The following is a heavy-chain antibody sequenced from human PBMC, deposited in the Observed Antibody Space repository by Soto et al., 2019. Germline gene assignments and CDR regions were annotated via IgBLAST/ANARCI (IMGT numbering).Heavy chain of an antibody. J-gene: IGHJ6*02. CDR3: TKGQLWLRGYYYGMDV. CDR1: GFTFSNAW. Sequence: EVQLVESGGGLVKPGGSLRLSCAASGFTFSNAWMNWVRQAPGKGLEWVGRIKSKTDGGTTDYAAPVKGRFTISRDDSKNTLYLQMNSLKTEDAAVYYCTKGQLWLRGYYYGMDVWGQGTTVTVSS. V-gene: IGHV3-15*07. CDR2: IKSKTDGGTT. D-gene: IGHD5-18*01.